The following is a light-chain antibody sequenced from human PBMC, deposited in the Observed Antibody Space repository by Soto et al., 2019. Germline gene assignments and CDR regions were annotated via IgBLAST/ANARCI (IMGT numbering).Light chain of an antibody. J-gene: IGKJ5*01. CDR2: AAS. CDR1: QGISTW. CDR3: QQANSFPAIS. V-gene: IGKV1-12*01. Sequence: DMELSHSQCSVSSCIEDRVTTTSRASQGISTWLAWYQQKPGKAPKLLIYAASTLQSGVPSRFTGSGSGTDFTLTITSLQPEDFATYFCQQANSFPAISSAQGTRLAI.